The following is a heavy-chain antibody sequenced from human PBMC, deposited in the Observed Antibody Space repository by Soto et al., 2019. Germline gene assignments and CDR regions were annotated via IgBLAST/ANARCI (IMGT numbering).Heavy chain of an antibody. Sequence: ASVKVSCKASGYTFTSYDINWVRQATGQGLEWMGWMNPNSGNTGYAQKFQGRVTMTRNTSISTAYMELSSLRSEDTAVYYCARGLRNDYIKTSNWFDPWGQGTLVTVSS. CDR1: GYTFTSYD. CDR2: MNPNSGNT. V-gene: IGHV1-8*01. J-gene: IGHJ5*02. D-gene: IGHD4-4*01. CDR3: ARGLRNDYIKTSNWFDP.